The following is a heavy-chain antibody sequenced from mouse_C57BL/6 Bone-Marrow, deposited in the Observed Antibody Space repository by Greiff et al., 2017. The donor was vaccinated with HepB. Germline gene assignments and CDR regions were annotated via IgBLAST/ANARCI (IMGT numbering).Heavy chain of an antibody. J-gene: IGHJ4*01. CDR3: VGERLRREYYAMDY. CDR2: IRSKSSNYAT. Sequence: EVQLVESGGGLVQPKGSLKLSCAASGFTFNTYAMHWVRQAPGKGLEWVARIRSKSSNYATYYADSVKDKFTISRDDSQSMLYLQMNNLKTEDTAMYYCVGERLRREYYAMDYWGQGTSVTVSS. V-gene: IGHV10-3*01. D-gene: IGHD2-4*01. CDR1: GFTFNTYA.